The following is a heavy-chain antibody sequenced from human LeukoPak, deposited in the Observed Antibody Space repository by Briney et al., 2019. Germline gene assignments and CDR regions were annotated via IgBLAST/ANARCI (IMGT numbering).Heavy chain of an antibody. D-gene: IGHD3-22*01. CDR1: GFTFSNYA. V-gene: IGHV3-23*01. J-gene: IGHJ3*02. CDR2: ISGSGGST. Sequence: GGSLRLSCAASGFTFSNYAMSWVRQAPGKGLEWVSGISGSGGSTFYADSVKGRFTISRDNSKNSLYLQMNSLRTEDTALYYCAKARGLIGGAFDIWGQGTMVTVSS. CDR3: AKARGLIGGAFDI.